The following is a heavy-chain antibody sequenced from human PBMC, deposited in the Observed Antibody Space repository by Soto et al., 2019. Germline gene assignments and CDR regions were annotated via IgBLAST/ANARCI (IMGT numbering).Heavy chain of an antibody. D-gene: IGHD2-15*01. CDR2: ISGSGASA. J-gene: IGHJ3*01. V-gene: IGHV3-23*01. CDR1: GFTFSSYA. CDR3: AKIASVALDVFDF. Sequence: GGSLRLSCAVSGFTFSSYAMSWVRQAPGKGLEWVSAISGSGASAYFADSVKGRFTVSRDNSKNTLFLQMNSLRAEDTAVYYCAKIASVALDVFDFWGPGTMVTVSS.